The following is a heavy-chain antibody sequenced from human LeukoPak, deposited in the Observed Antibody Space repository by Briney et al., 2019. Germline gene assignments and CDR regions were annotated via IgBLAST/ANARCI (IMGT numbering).Heavy chain of an antibody. CDR1: GGSISGYY. CDR3: ARHYGP. CDR2: IYSSGST. D-gene: IGHD3-16*01. V-gene: IGHV4-59*04. J-gene: IGHJ5*02. Sequence: SETLSLTCTVSGGSISGYYWSWIRQPPGKGLEWIGYIYSSGSTYYNPSLKSRVTISVDTSKNQFSLKLTSVTAADTAVYYCARHYGPWGQGTLVTVSS.